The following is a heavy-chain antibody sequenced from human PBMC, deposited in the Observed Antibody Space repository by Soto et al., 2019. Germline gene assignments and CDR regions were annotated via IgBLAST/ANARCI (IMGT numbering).Heavy chain of an antibody. CDR1: GGSFSGYY. V-gene: IGHV4-34*01. J-gene: IGHJ6*03. Sequence: PSETMSLTYAVLGGSFSGYYWSWIRQPPGKGLEWIGEINHSGSTNYNPSLKSRVTISVDTSKNQFSLKLSSVTAADTAVYYCARSRKAVAARRGGGYYYYYMDVWGKGTTVTVSS. CDR3: ARSRKAVAARRGGGYYYYYMDV. D-gene: IGHD6-6*01. CDR2: INHSGST.